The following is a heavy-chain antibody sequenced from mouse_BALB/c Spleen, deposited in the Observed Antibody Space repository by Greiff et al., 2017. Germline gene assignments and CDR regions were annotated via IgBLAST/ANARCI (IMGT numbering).Heavy chain of an antibody. CDR1: GFNIKDYY. CDR3: YMGGYAYAMDY. V-gene: IGHV14-4*02. J-gene: IGHJ4*01. D-gene: IGHD1-2*01. Sequence: EVQLQQSGAELVRSGASVKLSCTASGFNIKDYYMHWVKQRPEQGLEWIGWIDPENGDTESAPKFQGKATMTADTSSNTAYLQLSSLTSEDTAVYYCYMGGYAYAMDYWGQGTSVTVSS. CDR2: IDPENGDT.